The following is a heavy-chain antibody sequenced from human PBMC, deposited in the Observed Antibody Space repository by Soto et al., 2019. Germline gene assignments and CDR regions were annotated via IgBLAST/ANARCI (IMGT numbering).Heavy chain of an antibody. CDR3: ARGGSSPSYYYYGMDV. Sequence: QVQLQESGPGLVKPSGTLSLTCAVSGGSISSSNWWSWVRQPPGKGLEWIGEIYHSGSTNYNPSLKRRVTISXXKXKXLFSLQLRSVTAADTAVYYCARGGSSPSYYYYGMDVWGQGTKVTVSS. D-gene: IGHD6-13*01. V-gene: IGHV4-4*02. J-gene: IGHJ6*02. CDR2: IYHSGST. CDR1: GGSISSSNW.